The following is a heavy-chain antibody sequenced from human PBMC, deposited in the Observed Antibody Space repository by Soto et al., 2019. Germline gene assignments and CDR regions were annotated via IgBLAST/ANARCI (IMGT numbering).Heavy chain of an antibody. V-gene: IGHV3-23*01. CDR1: GFTFSSYA. Sequence: GGSLRLSCAASGFTFSSYAMSWVRQAPGKGLEWVSAISGSGGSTYYADSVKGRFTISRDNSKNTLYLQMNSLRAEDTAVYYCAKDIAHYDFSSGYYNYYYYGMDVWGQGTTVTVSS. CDR3: AKDIAHYDFSSGYYNYYYYGMDV. CDR2: ISGSGGST. J-gene: IGHJ6*02. D-gene: IGHD3-3*01.